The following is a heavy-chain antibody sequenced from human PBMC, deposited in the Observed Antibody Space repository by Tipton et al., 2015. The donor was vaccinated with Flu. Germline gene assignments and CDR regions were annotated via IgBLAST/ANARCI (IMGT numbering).Heavy chain of an antibody. D-gene: IGHD1-26*01. V-gene: IGHV4-38-2*02. CDR2: IHRSGTT. J-gene: IGHJ5*02. CDR1: GYSIRSGYY. CDR3: AGDWVGTTTGWFDP. Sequence: TLSLTCSVSGYSIRSGYYWGWIRQFPGKGLQWIGNIHRSGTTYYNPSLTSRVTISVNKSKNQFSLRLTSVTAADTAIYYCAGDWVGTTTGWFDPWGQGTLVTVSS.